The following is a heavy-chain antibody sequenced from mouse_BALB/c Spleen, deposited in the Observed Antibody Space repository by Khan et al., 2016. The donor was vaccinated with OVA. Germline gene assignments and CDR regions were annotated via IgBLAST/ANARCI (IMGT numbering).Heavy chain of an antibody. CDR2: ISSGGDNT. Sequence: EVELVESGGGLVKPGGPLRLSCAASGFTFSSFAMSWVRQTPEKRLEWVATISSGGDNTYYPDSVKGRFTISRDNAKNILYLQMSSLMSEGTAMFYCARHNYGPFAYWGQGTLVTVSA. CDR3: ARHNYGPFAY. D-gene: IGHD1-1*01. V-gene: IGHV5-9-3*01. CDR1: GFTFSSFA. J-gene: IGHJ3*01.